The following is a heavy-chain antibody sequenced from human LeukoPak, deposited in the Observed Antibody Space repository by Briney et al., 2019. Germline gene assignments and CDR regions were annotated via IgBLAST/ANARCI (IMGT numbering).Heavy chain of an antibody. D-gene: IGHD1-26*01. CDR3: ARGGGHYSDGFDY. J-gene: IGHJ4*02. CDR1: GFTFSSYA. Sequence: QSGGSLRLSCAASGFTFSSYAMSWVRQAPGKGLEWVSAISGSGGSTYYADSVKGRFIISRDNSKNTLYLQMNSLRAEDTAVYYCARGGGHYSDGFDYWGQGTLVTVSS. CDR2: ISGSGGST. V-gene: IGHV3-23*01.